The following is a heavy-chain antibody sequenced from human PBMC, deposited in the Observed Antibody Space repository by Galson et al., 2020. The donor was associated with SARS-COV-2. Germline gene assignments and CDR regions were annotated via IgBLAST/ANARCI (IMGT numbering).Heavy chain of an antibody. D-gene: IGHD3-9*01. CDR3: ARQGDIWTGYPEDYFGMDV. CDR1: GGSISSSSYY. CDR2: INSNESY. Sequence: SETLSLPCTVPGGSISSSSYYWRRKRQPPGTGLEWIGRINSNESYYYNPSLQSPVTISVDTYKSQFSLKLSSVTAADTAVYYCARQGDIWTGYPEDYFGMDVWGQGTTVTVSS. V-gene: IGHV4-39*01. J-gene: IGHJ6*02.